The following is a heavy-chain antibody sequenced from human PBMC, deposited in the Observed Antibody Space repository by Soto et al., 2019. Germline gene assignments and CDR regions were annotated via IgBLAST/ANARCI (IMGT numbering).Heavy chain of an antibody. J-gene: IGHJ6*03. CDR2: IYYSGST. CDR3: ARGQSIRRGVWYYYYYMDV. Sequence: PSETLSLTCTVSGGSISSYYWSWIRQPPGKGLEWIGYIYYSGSTNYNPSLKSRVTISVDTSKNQFSLKLSSVTAADTAVYYCARGQSIRRGVWYYYYYMDVWGKGTTVTVSS. D-gene: IGHD2-21*01. V-gene: IGHV4-59*01. CDR1: GGSISSYY.